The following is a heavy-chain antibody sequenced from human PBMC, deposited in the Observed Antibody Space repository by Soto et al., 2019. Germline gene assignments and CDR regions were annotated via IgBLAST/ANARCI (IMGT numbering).Heavy chain of an antibody. CDR1: GFTFSSYA. Sequence: QVQLVESGGGVVQPGRSLRLSCAASGFTFSSYAMHWVRQAPGKGLEWVAVISYDGSNKYYADSVKGRFTISRDNSKNLLDQEMNSLRAEETPVYYCAGQYTIVELETALVYRAMGYYFDYWGQGTLVTVSS. V-gene: IGHV3-30-3*01. J-gene: IGHJ4*02. D-gene: IGHD5-18*01. CDR3: AGQYTIVELETALVYRAMGYYFDY. CDR2: ISYDGSNK.